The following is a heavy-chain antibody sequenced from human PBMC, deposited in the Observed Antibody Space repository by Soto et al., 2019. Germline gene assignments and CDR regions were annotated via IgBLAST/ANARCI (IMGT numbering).Heavy chain of an antibody. D-gene: IGHD6-13*01. CDR3: ARLHRAALYYFDY. J-gene: IGHJ4*02. CDR1: GGSISSSSYY. CDR2: IYYSGST. V-gene: IGHV4-39*01. Sequence: SETLSLTCTVSGGSISSSSYYWGWIRQPPGKGLEWIGSIYYSGSTYYNPSLKSRVTISVDTSKNQFSLKLSSVTAADTAVYYCARLHRAALYYFDYWGQGTLVTVSS.